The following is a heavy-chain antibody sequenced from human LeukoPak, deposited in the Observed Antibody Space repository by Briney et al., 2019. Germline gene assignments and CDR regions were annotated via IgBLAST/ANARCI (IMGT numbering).Heavy chain of an antibody. V-gene: IGHV3-23*01. D-gene: IGHD3-10*01. CDR3: AKDHPQITMYYYYMDV. Sequence: GGSLRLSCAASGFTFTHYGMNWVRQAPGKGLEWVSGLTSSGASTYYADSVKGRFTISRDNSKNTLYLQMNSLRAEDTAVYYCAKDHPQITMYYYYMDVWGKGTTVTISS. J-gene: IGHJ6*03. CDR2: LTSSGAST. CDR1: GFTFTHYG.